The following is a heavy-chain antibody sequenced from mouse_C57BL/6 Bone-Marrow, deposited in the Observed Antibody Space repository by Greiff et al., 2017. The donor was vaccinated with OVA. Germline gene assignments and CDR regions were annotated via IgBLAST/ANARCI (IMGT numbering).Heavy chain of an antibody. J-gene: IGHJ3*01. Sequence: QVQLKQPGAELVKPGASVKMSCKASGYTFTSYWITWVKQRPGQGLEWIGDIYPGSGSTNYNEKFKSKATLTVDTSSSTAYMQLSSLTSEDSAVYYCAIYDGYHPAWFAYWGQGTLVTVSA. V-gene: IGHV1-55*01. CDR2: IYPGSGST. CDR1: GYTFTSYW. D-gene: IGHD2-3*01. CDR3: AIYDGYHPAWFAY.